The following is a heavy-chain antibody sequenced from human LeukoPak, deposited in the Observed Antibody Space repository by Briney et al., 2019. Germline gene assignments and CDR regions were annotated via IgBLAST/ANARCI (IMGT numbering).Heavy chain of an antibody. CDR2: INHSGST. J-gene: IGHJ5*02. Sequence: SETLPLTCTVSGYSISSGYYWGWIRQPPGQGLEWIGSINHSGSTYYSPSLKSRVTISVDTSKNQFSLKLSSVTAADTAVYYCARGRYDILTGYDWFDPWGQGTLVTVSS. CDR1: GYSISSGYY. V-gene: IGHV4-38-2*02. D-gene: IGHD3-9*01. CDR3: ARGRYDILTGYDWFDP.